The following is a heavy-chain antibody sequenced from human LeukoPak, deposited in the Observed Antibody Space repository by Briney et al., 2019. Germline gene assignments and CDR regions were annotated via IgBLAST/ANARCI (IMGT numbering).Heavy chain of an antibody. Sequence: QPGGSLRLSCVASGLSLSGFWIRWVRQAPGKGPEWVAAIKQDGSEKHYVDSVKGRTTISRDNAQNSLYLQINSLRVEDSAVYYCARDRGTTPGIYYGMDVWGKGTTVTVSS. CDR3: ARDRGTTPGIYYGMDV. CDR1: GLSLSGFW. J-gene: IGHJ6*04. CDR2: IKQDGSEK. V-gene: IGHV3-7*03. D-gene: IGHD1-14*01.